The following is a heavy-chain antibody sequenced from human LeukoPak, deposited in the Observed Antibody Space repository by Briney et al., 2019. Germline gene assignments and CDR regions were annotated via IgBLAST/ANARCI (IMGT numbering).Heavy chain of an antibody. Sequence: AGGSLRLSCAASGFTFNSYEMNWVRQAPGKGLEWVSYISSSGSTIYYADSVKGRFTISRDNAKNSLYLQMNSLRAEDTAVYYCARGPYYYYGMDVWGQGTTVTVSS. CDR2: ISSSGSTI. CDR3: ARGPYYYYGMDV. J-gene: IGHJ6*02. V-gene: IGHV3-48*03. CDR1: GFTFNSYE.